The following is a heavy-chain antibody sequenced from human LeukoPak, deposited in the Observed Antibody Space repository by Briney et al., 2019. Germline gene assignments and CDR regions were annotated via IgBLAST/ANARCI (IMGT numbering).Heavy chain of an antibody. J-gene: IGHJ6*03. CDR2: IYTSGST. CDR3: ARSSTTDANHYYYYYMDV. CDR1: GGSISSGSYY. V-gene: IGHV4-61*02. D-gene: IGHD2-2*01. Sequence: SETLSLTCTVSGGSISSGSYYWSWIRQPAGKGLEWIGRIYTSGSTNYSPSLKSRVTISVDTSKNQFSLRLSSVTAADTAVYYCARSSTTDANHYYYYYMDVWGRGTTVTVSS.